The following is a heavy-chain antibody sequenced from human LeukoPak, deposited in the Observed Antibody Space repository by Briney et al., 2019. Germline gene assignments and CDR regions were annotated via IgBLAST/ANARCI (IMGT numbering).Heavy chain of an antibody. Sequence: GRSLRLSCAASGFTFSSYAMHWVRQAPGKGLGWVAVISYDGSNKYYADSVKGRFTISRDNSKNTLYLQMNSLRAEDTAVYYCARDEGYCSGGSCYFQYYFDYWGQGTLVTVSS. D-gene: IGHD2-15*01. V-gene: IGHV3-30*04. CDR2: ISYDGSNK. J-gene: IGHJ4*02. CDR3: ARDEGYCSGGSCYFQYYFDY. CDR1: GFTFSSYA.